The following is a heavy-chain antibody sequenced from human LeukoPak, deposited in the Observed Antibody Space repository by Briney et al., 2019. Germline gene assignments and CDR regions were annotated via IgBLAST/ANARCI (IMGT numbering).Heavy chain of an antibody. D-gene: IGHD5-12*01. CDR3: ARDWRGYAAYYYYYMDV. J-gene: IGHJ6*03. CDR1: GGSISSYY. CDR2: IYTSGST. V-gene: IGHV4-4*07. Sequence: SETLSLTCTVSGGSISSYYWSWIRQPAGKGLEWIGRIYTSGSTNYNPSLKSRVTMSVDTSKNQFSLKLSSVTAADTAVYYCARDWRGYAAYYYYYMDVWGKGTTVTISS.